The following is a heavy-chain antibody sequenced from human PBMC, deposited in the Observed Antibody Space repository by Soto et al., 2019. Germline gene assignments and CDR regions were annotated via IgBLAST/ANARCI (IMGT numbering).Heavy chain of an antibody. CDR1: GFTFTNFW. J-gene: IGHJ6*02. CDR2: IKGDGSEK. CDR3: GRDEVRNGVGV. Sequence: PGGSLRLSCVASGFTFTNFWMSWVRQAPGKGLEWVANIKGDGSEKRYVDSVKGRLTISRDNAKNSVYLQTNSLRVEDTALYYCGRDEVRNGVGVWGQGTTVTVSS. V-gene: IGHV3-7*01.